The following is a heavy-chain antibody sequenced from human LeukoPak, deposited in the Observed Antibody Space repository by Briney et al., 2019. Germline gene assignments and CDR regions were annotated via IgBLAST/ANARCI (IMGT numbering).Heavy chain of an antibody. Sequence: GGSLRLSCAASGFTFSSYAMSWVRQVSGKGLEWVSTISGSGGSTYYADSVKGRFTISRDNSKNTLYLQMNSLRAEDTAVYYCAKDPDLGLAAAGYWGQGTLVTVSS. V-gene: IGHV3-23*01. D-gene: IGHD6-13*01. CDR1: GFTFSSYA. CDR3: AKDPDLGLAAAGY. J-gene: IGHJ4*02. CDR2: ISGSGGST.